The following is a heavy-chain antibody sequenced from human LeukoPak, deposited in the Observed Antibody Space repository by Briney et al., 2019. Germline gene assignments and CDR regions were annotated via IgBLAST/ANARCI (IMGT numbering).Heavy chain of an antibody. CDR3: ARGQPDGYSSSWYPELGY. V-gene: IGHV1-69*13. CDR2: IIPIFGTA. CDR1: GGTFSSYA. D-gene: IGHD6-13*01. J-gene: IGHJ4*02. Sequence: ASVKVSCKASGGTFSSYAISWVRQAPGQGLEWMGGIIPIFGTANYAQKFQGRVTITADESTSTAYMELSSLRSEDTAVYYCARGQPDGYSSSWYPELGYWGQGTLVTVSS.